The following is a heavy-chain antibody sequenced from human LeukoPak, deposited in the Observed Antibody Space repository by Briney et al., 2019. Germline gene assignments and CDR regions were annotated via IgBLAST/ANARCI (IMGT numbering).Heavy chain of an antibody. CDR3: ARDRSSVVLLDAFDI. CDR2: ISSSSGYI. V-gene: IGHV3-21*01. Sequence: GGSLRLSCAASGFTFSSYTMNWVRQAPGKGLEWVSSISSSSGYIYYADSVKGRFTISRDNAKKSLYLQMNSLRAEDTAVYYCARDRSSVVLLDAFDIWGQGTMVTVSS. CDR1: GFTFSSYT. J-gene: IGHJ3*02. D-gene: IGHD2-15*01.